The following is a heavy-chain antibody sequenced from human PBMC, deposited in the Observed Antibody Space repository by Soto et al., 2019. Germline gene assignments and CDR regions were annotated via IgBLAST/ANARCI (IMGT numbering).Heavy chain of an antibody. V-gene: IGHV3-11*06. D-gene: IGHD2-21*01. J-gene: IGHJ4*02. CDR3: ARGGGGGLFEH. CDR1: GFPFSDYY. Sequence: PGGSLRLSCATSGFPFSDYYMSWIRRGPGKGLEWLSHISPKSTYRNYADSVKGRFTISRDNTKSSLFLQMNSLGVEDTAVYYCARGGGGGLFEHWGQGVLVTVSS. CDR2: ISPKSTYR.